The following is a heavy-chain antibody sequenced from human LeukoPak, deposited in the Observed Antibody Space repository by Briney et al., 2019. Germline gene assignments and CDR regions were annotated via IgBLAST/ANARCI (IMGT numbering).Heavy chain of an antibody. V-gene: IGHV4-59*11. CDR1: GGSISSHY. Sequence: PSETLSLTCTVSGGSISSHYWSWIRQPPGKGLEWFGYIYYSGSTNYNPSLKRRVSISVDTSKNQLSLKLSSVTAADTAVYYCARDAYSRSWYGDYYYYYMDVWGKGTTVTVSS. D-gene: IGHD6-13*01. CDR2: IYYSGST. J-gene: IGHJ6*03. CDR3: ARDAYSRSWYGDYYYYYMDV.